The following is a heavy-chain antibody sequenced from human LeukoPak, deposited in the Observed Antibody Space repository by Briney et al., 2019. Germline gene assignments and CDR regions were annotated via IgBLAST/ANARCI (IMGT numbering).Heavy chain of an antibody. Sequence: GGSLRLSCAASGFTFNTFNMNWVRQAPGKGLEWVSSINSGGDYIYYADSVKGRFTTSRDNAKNSLSLQLNSLRVDDTAVYYCARGHYDVLAASYKWTPDYWGQGTLVTVSS. CDR2: INSGGDYI. CDR1: GFTFNTFN. V-gene: IGHV3-21*01. J-gene: IGHJ4*02. CDR3: ARGHYDVLAASYKWTPDY. D-gene: IGHD3-9*01.